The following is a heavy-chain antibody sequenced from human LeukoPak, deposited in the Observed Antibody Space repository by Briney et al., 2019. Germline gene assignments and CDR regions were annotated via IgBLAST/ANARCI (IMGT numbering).Heavy chain of an antibody. Sequence: PSETLSLTCTVSGDSISSYYWSWLRQTPGKGLEWIGYIYYSGSTNYNPSLKSRVTISVDTSKNQLSLKLSSVTAADTAVYYCARAFGYSYGYSGFDYWGQGTLVTVSS. CDR2: IYYSGST. V-gene: IGHV4-59*01. D-gene: IGHD5-18*01. CDR3: ARAFGYSYGYSGFDY. J-gene: IGHJ4*02. CDR1: GDSISSYY.